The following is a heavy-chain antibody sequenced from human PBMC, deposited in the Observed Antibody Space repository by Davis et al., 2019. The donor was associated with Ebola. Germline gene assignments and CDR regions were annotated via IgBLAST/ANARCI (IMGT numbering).Heavy chain of an antibody. CDR1: GYTFTSYG. J-gene: IGHJ4*02. V-gene: IGHV1-18*01. CDR2: ISAYNGNT. D-gene: IGHD1-26*01. CDR3: ARGKVFRSSGSYPGRIYFDY. Sequence: ASVKVSCKASGYTFTSYGISWVRQAPGQGLEWMGWISAYNGNTNYAQKLQGRVTMTTDTSTSTAYMELRSLRSDDTAVYYCARGKVFRSSGSYPGRIYFDYWGQGTLVTVSS.